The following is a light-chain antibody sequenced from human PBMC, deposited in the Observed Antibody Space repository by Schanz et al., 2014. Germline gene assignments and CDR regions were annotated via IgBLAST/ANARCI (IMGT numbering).Light chain of an antibody. CDR2: EVS. CDR3: SSYAGNNKLL. J-gene: IGLJ2*01. V-gene: IGLV2-14*02. CDR1: SSDVGSYNL. Sequence: QSALTQPASVSGSPGQSITISCTGTSSDVGSYNLVSWYQQYPGKAPKLMIYEVSQRPSGVPDRFSGSKSGNTTSLTVSGLQAEDEADYYCSSYAGNNKLLFGGGTKLTVL.